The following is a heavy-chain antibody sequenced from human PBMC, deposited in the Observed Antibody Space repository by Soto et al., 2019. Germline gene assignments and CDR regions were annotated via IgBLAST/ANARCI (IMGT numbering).Heavy chain of an antibody. CDR1: GFAFSTYA. V-gene: IGHV3-23*01. D-gene: IGHD6-6*01. Sequence: VQLLESGGGLVQPGGSLRLSCAASGFAFSTYAMNWVRQAPGKGLEWVSAISGSGGSTYYADSVKGRFTISRDNSKNTLYLQMNSLRAEDTAVYYCAKDYSSSSTYYYGMDVWGQGTTVTVSS. CDR3: AKDYSSSSTYYYGMDV. J-gene: IGHJ6*02. CDR2: ISGSGGST.